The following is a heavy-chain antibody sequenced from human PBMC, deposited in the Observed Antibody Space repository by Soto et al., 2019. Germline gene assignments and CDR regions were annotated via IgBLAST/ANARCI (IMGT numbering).Heavy chain of an antibody. J-gene: IGHJ4*02. CDR2: ISNYNGNT. CDR1: GYTFTSYA. Sequence: QVQLVQYGAEVKRPGASVKVSCKASGYTFTSYAFSWVRQAPGQGLEWMGWISNYNGNTNYAQKLQGRVTMTTDTSTSTAYMELRSLRSDDTAVYFCARAEGTTSDFDYWGQGTLVTVSS. D-gene: IGHD4-17*01. CDR3: ARAEGTTSDFDY. V-gene: IGHV1-18*04.